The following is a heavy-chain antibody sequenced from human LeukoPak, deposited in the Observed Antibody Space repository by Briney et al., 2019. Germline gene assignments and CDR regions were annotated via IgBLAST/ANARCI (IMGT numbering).Heavy chain of an antibody. CDR1: GFTFDDYA. CDR2: ISSSSSYI. D-gene: IGHD6-19*01. J-gene: IGHJ4*02. CDR3: ARMWSSGYSSGWQRGGFFDY. Sequence: PGGSLRLSCAASGFTFDDYAMHWVRQAPGKGLEWVSSISSSSSYIYYADSVKGRFTISRDNAKNSLYLQMNSLRAEDTAVYYCARMWSSGYSSGWQRGGFFDYWGQGTLVTVSS. V-gene: IGHV3-21*01.